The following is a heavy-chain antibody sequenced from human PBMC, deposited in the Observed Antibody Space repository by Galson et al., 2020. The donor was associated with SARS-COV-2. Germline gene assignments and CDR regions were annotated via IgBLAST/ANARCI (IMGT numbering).Heavy chain of an antibody. J-gene: IGHJ3*01. CDR1: GGSIKSVHW. V-gene: IGHV4-4*02. D-gene: IGHD3-10*01. CDR3: AKVGGIASGIFPV. CDR2: IYHTGDI. Sequence: SETLSLTCAVSGGSIKSVHWWSWIRQPPEKGLQWIREIYHTGDIHYDPSLESRVTISVDLSKNQFSLKLNSVTAADTGTYYCAKVGGIASGIFPVWGQGTTVAISS.